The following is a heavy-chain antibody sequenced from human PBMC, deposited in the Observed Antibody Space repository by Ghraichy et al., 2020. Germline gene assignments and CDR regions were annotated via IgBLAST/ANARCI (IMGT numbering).Heavy chain of an antibody. D-gene: IGHD3-22*01. CDR1: GFTFSSYW. CDR3: AREPYYYDSSGYYYVEDYFDY. CDR2: IKQDGSEK. V-gene: IGHV3-7*01. J-gene: IGHJ4*02. Sequence: GGSLRLSCAASGFTFSSYWMSWVRQAPGKGLEWVANIKQDGSEKYYVDSVKGRFTISRDNAKNSLYLQMNSLRAEDTAVYYCAREPYYYDSSGYYYVEDYFDYWGQGTLVTVSS.